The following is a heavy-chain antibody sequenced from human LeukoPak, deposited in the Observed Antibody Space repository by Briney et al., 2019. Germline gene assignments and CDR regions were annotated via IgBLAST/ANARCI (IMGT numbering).Heavy chain of an antibody. CDR1: GVSISGYY. V-gene: IGHV4-59*12. J-gene: IGHJ3*02. Sequence: SETLSLTCTVSGVSISGYYWSWIRQPPGKGLEWIGSIYYSGSTYYNPSLKSRVTISVDTSKNQFSLKLSSVTAADTAVYYCAGDPADHAFDIWGQGTMVTVSS. CDR3: AGDPADHAFDI. CDR2: IYYSGST.